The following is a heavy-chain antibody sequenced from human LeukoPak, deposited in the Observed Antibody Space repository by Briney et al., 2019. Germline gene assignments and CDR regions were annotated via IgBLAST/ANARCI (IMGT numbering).Heavy chain of an antibody. J-gene: IGHJ5*02. CDR2: IYYSGRA. D-gene: IGHD4-17*01. Sequence: SETLSLTCTVSSGSISGYYWSWIRQPPGKGLEWIGYIYYSGRANYNSSLESRVTISVDTSKNQFSLKLSSVTAADTAVYYCARAIMTTVTESNWFAPWGQGTLVTVSS. V-gene: IGHV4-59*08. CDR1: SGSISGYY. CDR3: ARAIMTTVTESNWFAP.